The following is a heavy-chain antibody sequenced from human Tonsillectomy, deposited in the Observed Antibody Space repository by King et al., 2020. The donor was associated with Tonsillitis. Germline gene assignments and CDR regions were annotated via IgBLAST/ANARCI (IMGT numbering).Heavy chain of an antibody. CDR1: GFTFSSYS. CDR3: GTVRTYYYGSGSVDY. CDR2: ISVSSSII. J-gene: IGHJ4*02. D-gene: IGHD3-10*01. V-gene: IGHV3-48*01. Sequence: VQLVESGGGLVQPGGSLRLSCAASGFTFSSYSMNWVRQAPGKGLEWVSYISVSSSIIYYADSVKGRFTISRDNAKNSLDLQMNSLRAEDTAVYYCGTVRTYYYGSGSVDYWGQGTLVTVSS.